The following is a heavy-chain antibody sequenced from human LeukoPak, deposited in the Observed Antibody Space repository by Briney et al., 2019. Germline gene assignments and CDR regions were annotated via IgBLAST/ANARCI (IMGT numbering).Heavy chain of an antibody. J-gene: IGHJ5*02. D-gene: IGHD7-27*01. CDR1: GYTFSSHD. Sequence: ASVKVSCKTSGYTFSSHDINWVRQATGQGLEWMGWMNPNSGETGFAQNFQGRVTLTKNTSITTAYMELSSLRSEDTAVYYCARGDPWGFDPWGQGTLVTVSS. V-gene: IGHV1-8*01. CDR3: ARGDPWGFDP. CDR2: MNPNSGET.